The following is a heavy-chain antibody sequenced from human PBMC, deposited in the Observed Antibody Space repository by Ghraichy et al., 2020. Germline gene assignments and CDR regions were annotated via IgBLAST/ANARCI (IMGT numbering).Heavy chain of an antibody. J-gene: IGHJ6*02. Sequence: GGSLRLSCAASGFTVRGSDMSWVRQAPGKGLEWLSVISTSGTTQYAESVKGRVTISRDNSKNTVYLEMNSLRVEDTALYYCTRPTGSFYFYSMDVWGQGTTVTVSS. CDR3: TRPTGSFYFYSMDV. CDR2: ISTSGTT. D-gene: IGHD2-15*01. V-gene: IGHV3-66*04. CDR1: GFTVRGSD.